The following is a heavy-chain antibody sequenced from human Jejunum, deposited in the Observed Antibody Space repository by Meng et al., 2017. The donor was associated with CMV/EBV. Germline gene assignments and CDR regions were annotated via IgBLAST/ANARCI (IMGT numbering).Heavy chain of an antibody. CDR2: VYPTDSDK. CDR3: MRHAFGGFAYYHGLDL. CDR1: GYNFGNYW. D-gene: IGHD3-10*01. J-gene: IGHJ4*02. Sequence: SGYNFGNYWIGWVRQKPGKGLEWMGMVYPTDSDKRYSQSFQGLVSISADKAISTAYLQFRSLKASDTAIYFCMRHAFGGFAYYHGLDLWGQGTLVTVSS. V-gene: IGHV5-51*01.